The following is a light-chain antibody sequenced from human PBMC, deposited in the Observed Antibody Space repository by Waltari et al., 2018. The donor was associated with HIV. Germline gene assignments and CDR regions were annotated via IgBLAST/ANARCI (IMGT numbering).Light chain of an antibody. V-gene: IGLV1-44*01. CDR3: ALWDDSLNGVL. Sequence: QSELSQPPSASGTPGQRVAISCSGSSSNIGRNTVNWSQQLPGTAPKLLIYSNNQRPSGVPDRFSGSKSGTSASLAITGLQSEDEADYYCALWDDSLNGVLFGGGTKLTVL. CDR2: SNN. J-gene: IGLJ2*01. CDR1: SSNIGRNT.